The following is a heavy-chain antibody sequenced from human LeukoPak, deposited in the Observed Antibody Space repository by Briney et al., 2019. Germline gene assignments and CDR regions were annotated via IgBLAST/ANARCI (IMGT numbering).Heavy chain of an antibody. V-gene: IGHV3-15*01. CDR2: IKNKVDGGTT. Sequence: GLSLRLSCAGSGFTFSDAWMSWVRRAPGQGLEWIGRIKNKVDGGTTDYAAPVKGRFTISRDDSKNTAYLQMDSLKTDDTAVYYCTTRGGFGYWGQGTLVTVSS. CDR3: TTRGGFGY. J-gene: IGHJ4*02. CDR1: GFTFSDAW. D-gene: IGHD2-15*01.